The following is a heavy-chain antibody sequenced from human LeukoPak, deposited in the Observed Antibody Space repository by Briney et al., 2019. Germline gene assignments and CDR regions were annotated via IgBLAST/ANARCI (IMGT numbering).Heavy chain of an antibody. J-gene: IGHJ6*03. Sequence: PSETLSLTCTVSGGSISSYYWSWIRQPPGKGLEWIGRIYTSGSTNYNPSLKSRVTISVDTSKNQFSLKLSSVTAADTAVYYCARDDSIAAAGRYMDVWGKGTTVTVSS. V-gene: IGHV4-4*08. CDR1: GGSISSYY. D-gene: IGHD6-13*01. CDR3: ARDDSIAAAGRYMDV. CDR2: IYTSGST.